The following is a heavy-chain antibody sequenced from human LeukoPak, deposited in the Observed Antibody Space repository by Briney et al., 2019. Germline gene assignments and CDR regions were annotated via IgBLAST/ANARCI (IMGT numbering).Heavy chain of an antibody. D-gene: IGHD6-13*01. CDR1: GGTFSSYA. J-gene: IGHJ4*02. CDR3: ARDPQPGIAAAGNFDY. CDR2: IIPTFGTA. V-gene: IGHV1-69*01. Sequence: ASVKVSCKASGGTFSSYAISWVRQAPGQGLEWMGGIIPTFGTANYAQKFQGRVTITADESTSTAYMELSSLRSEDTAVYYCARDPQPGIAAAGNFDYWGQGTLVTVSS.